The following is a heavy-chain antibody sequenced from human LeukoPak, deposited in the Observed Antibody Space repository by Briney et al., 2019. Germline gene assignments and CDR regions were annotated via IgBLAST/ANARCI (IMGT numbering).Heavy chain of an antibody. V-gene: IGHV3-23*01. CDR2: ISGSGGSK. Sequence: PGGSLRLSCAASGFTFSNYAMSWVRQAPGKGLEWVSAISGSGGSKYYADSVKGRFTISRDNSKNTLHLQMNSLRADDTAVYYCARDTVTTAYYFDYWGQGTLVTVSS. J-gene: IGHJ4*02. CDR1: GFTFSNYA. D-gene: IGHD4-17*01. CDR3: ARDTVTTAYYFDY.